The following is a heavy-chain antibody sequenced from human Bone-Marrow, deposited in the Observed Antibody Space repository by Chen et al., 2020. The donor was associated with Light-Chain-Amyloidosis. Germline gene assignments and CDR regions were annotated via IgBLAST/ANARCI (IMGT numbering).Heavy chain of an antibody. D-gene: IGHD6-6*01. Sequence: QVQLVESGGGVVQPGRPLRLSCAASGFTFSNYGMHWVRQTPGKGLEWVAVLSYDGNSKYYADSVKGRFTISRDSSKNTLYLQMNSLRAEDTAVYYCARVSFERGGPARPPGDSWGQGTLVTVSS. J-gene: IGHJ4*02. CDR3: ARVSFERGGPARPPGDS. V-gene: IGHV3-30-3*01. CDR1: GFTFSNYG. CDR2: LSYDGNSK.